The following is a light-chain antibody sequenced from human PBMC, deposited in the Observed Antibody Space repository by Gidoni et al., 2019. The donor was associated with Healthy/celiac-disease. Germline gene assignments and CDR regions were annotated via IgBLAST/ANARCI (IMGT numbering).Light chain of an antibody. CDR1: QSVSSSY. CDR3: QQYGSTLLT. Sequence: IVLTQSLGTRSLSPGERAPLSCRASQSVSSSYLAWYQQKPGQAPRLLIYGASSRATGIPDRFSGSGSGTDFTLTISRLEPEDFAVYYCQQYGSTLLTFGGGTKVEIK. V-gene: IGKV3-20*01. CDR2: GAS. J-gene: IGKJ4*01.